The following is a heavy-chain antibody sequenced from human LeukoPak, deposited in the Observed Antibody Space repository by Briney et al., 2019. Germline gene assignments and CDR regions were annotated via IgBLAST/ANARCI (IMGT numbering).Heavy chain of an antibody. Sequence: GESLKISCKASGYSFTSYWIAWVRQMPGKGLEWMGVIYPGDSHTKYSPSFEGQVTISADKSISTAYLQWSSLKASDTAMYYCASRKYYYDSSGRTDYYFDYWGQGTLVTVSS. CDR3: ASRKYYYDSSGRTDYYFDY. J-gene: IGHJ4*02. D-gene: IGHD3-22*01. CDR2: IYPGDSHT. V-gene: IGHV5-51*01. CDR1: GYSFTSYW.